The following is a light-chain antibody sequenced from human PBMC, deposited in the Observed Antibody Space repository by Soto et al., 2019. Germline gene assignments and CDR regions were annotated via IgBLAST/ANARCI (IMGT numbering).Light chain of an antibody. CDR1: QSISSNF. Sequence: EIVLTQSPGTLSLSPGERATLSCRASQSISSNFLAWYQQKPGQAPRLLIYVASSRASGIPDRFSGSGSGTDFTLTISKLEPEDFAVYYCQQYGSSLIPFGQGTRLEIK. CDR2: VAS. V-gene: IGKV3-20*01. J-gene: IGKJ5*01. CDR3: QQYGSSLIP.